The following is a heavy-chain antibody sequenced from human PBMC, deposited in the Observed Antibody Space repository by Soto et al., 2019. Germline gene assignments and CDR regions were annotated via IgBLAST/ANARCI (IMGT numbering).Heavy chain of an antibody. Sequence: EVQLLESGGGLVQPGGSLRLSCAASGFSFSEYSMTWVRQAPGKGLQWVSAISGDTATTHYADSVKGRFTISRDNSRDTLYLQMNNLRFEDTAIYYCAKPLQQWLLQGSGVDVWGQGTTVTVSS. J-gene: IGHJ6*02. CDR3: AKPLQQWLLQGSGVDV. D-gene: IGHD6-19*01. CDR2: ISGDTATT. V-gene: IGHV3-23*01. CDR1: GFSFSEYS.